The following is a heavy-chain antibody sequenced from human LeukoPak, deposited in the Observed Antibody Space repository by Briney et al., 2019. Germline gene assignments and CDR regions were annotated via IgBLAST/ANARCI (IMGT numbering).Heavy chain of an antibody. CDR1: GFTFSSYA. V-gene: IGHV3-23*01. CDR2: ISGSGGST. Sequence: GASLRLSYAASGFTFSSYAMSWVRQAPGKGLEWVSAISGSGGSTYYADSVKGRFTISRDNSKNTLYLQMNSLRAEDTAVYYCAKAGYCSSTSCRRGWFDPWGQGTLVTVSS. CDR3: AKAGYCSSTSCRRGWFDP. D-gene: IGHD2-2*01. J-gene: IGHJ5*02.